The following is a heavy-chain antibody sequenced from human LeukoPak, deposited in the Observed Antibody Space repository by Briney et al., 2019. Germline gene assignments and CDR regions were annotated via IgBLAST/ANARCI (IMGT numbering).Heavy chain of an antibody. D-gene: IGHD6-19*01. CDR2: INPNSGGT. Sequence: GASVKVPCKASGYTFTGYYMHWVRQAPGQGLEWMGWINPNSGGTNYAQKFQGRVTMTRDTSISTAYMELSRLRSDDTAVYYCARDYVAVALRMYNWFDPWGQGTLVTVSS. J-gene: IGHJ5*02. CDR1: GYTFTGYY. CDR3: ARDYVAVALRMYNWFDP. V-gene: IGHV1-2*02.